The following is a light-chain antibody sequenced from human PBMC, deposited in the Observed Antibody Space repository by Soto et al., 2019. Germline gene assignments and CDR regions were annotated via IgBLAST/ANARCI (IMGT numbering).Light chain of an antibody. V-gene: IGKV1-9*01. J-gene: IGKJ4*01. CDR1: QGISSY. CDR2: AAS. Sequence: DIQLTQSPSFLSASVGDRVTITCRASQGISSYLAWYQQKPGKAPKLLIYAASTLQSGVPSRFSGSGSGTEFTLTISSLQPEYFATYYCQQLNSYPRGLTFGGGTKVEIK. CDR3: QQLNSYPRGLT.